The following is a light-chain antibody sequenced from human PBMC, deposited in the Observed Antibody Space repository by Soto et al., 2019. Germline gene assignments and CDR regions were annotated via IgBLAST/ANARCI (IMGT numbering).Light chain of an antibody. J-gene: IGKJ4*01. CDR3: HRSYSTPLF. CDR1: QSISSY. CDR2: AAS. Sequence: DIQMTQSPSSLSASVGDRVTITCRASQSISSYLNWYEQKPGKAPKLLIYAASSSQSGVPSRFNGGGSGKVFTLTISSLQPKDFQTYSCHRSYSTPLFFGGGTKV. V-gene: IGKV1-39*01.